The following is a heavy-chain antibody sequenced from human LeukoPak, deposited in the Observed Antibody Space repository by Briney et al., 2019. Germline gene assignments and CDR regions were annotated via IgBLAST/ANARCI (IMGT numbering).Heavy chain of an antibody. CDR1: GFTFGTYW. Sequence: GGSLRLSCAASGFTFGTYWMSWVRQAPGKGLEWVANIKQDGSDKYYVDSVKGRFTISRDNAKNSLFLQMNSLRAEDTAVYYCARVRCSSNSCFPDYWGQGTLVTVSS. CDR3: ARVRCSSNSCFPDY. D-gene: IGHD2-2*01. V-gene: IGHV3-7*01. J-gene: IGHJ4*02. CDR2: IKQDGSDK.